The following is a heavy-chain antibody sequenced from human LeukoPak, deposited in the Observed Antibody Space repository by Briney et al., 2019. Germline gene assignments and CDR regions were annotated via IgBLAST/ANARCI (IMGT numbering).Heavy chain of an antibody. V-gene: IGHV3-9*03. CDR1: GFTFDDYA. CDR2: ISWNSGSI. J-gene: IGHJ4*02. CDR3: AKDTAGDYYDSSGFDY. D-gene: IGHD3-22*01. Sequence: GGSLRLSCAASGFTFDDYAMHWVQQAPGKGLEWVSGISWNSGSIGCADSVKGRFTISRDNAKNSLYLQMNSLRAGDMALYYCAKDTAGDYYDSSGFDYWGQGTLVPVSS.